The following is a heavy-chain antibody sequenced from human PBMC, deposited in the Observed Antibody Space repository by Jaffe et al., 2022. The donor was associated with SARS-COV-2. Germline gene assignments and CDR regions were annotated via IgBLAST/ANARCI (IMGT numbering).Heavy chain of an antibody. J-gene: IGHJ4*02. CDR3: ARASNGAFNY. CDR1: GGSISSGSYY. D-gene: IGHD1-1*01. V-gene: IGHV4-61*02. Sequence: QVQLQESGPGLVKPSQTLSLTCTVSGGSISSGSYYWSWIRQPAGKGLEWIGRIYTSGGTNYNPSLKSRVTISIDTSKNQLSLKLNSVTAADTAVYYCARASNGAFNYWGQGTLVTVSS. CDR2: IYTSGGT.